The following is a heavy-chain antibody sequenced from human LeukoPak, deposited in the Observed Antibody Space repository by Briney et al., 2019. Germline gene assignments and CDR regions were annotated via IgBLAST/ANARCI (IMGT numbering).Heavy chain of an antibody. CDR2: ISGGSA. D-gene: IGHD3-3*01. CDR1: GFTFSSYA. CDR3: AKDRSSRYDFWSGSFSHYYYYYMDV. V-gene: IGHV3-23*01. Sequence: PGGSLRLSCAASGFTFSSYAMSWVRQAPGKGLEWVSAISGGSADYADSVKGRFSISIDNSKNTLYLQMISLRAEDTAVYYCAKDRSSRYDFWSGSFSHYYYYYMDVWGKGATVTVSS. J-gene: IGHJ6*03.